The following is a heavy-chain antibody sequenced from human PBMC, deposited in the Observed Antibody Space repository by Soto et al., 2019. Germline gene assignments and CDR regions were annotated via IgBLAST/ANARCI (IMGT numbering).Heavy chain of an antibody. CDR3: ARETQYNWNSQSFDY. V-gene: IGHV4-61*01. D-gene: IGHD1-7*01. Sequence: PSETLSLTCTVSGGSVSSGSYYWSWVRQPPGKGLEWIGYIYYSGSTNYNPSLKSRVTISVDTSKNQFSLKLSSVTAADTAVYYCARETQYNWNSQSFDYWGQGTLVTVSS. J-gene: IGHJ4*02. CDR1: GGSVSSGSYY. CDR2: IYYSGST.